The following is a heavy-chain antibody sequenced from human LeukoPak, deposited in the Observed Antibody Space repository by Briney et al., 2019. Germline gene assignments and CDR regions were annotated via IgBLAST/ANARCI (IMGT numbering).Heavy chain of an antibody. J-gene: IGHJ4*02. CDR3: ARGYCSSTACPPCDY. V-gene: IGHV3-23*01. D-gene: IGHD2-2*01. Sequence: GGSLRLSCAASGFTFSSYAMSWVRQAPGKGLEWVSAISGSGGSTYYADSVKGRFTLSRDNSKDTLYLQMDSLRAEDTAVYSCARGYCSSTACPPCDYWGQGTLVTVSS. CDR2: ISGSGGST. CDR1: GFTFSSYA.